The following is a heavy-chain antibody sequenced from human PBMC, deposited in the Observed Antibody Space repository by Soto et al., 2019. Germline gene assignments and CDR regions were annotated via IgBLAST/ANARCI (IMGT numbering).Heavy chain of an antibody. CDR3: ARLEDYYDSSGRLDY. CDR2: IKQDGSEK. J-gene: IGHJ4*02. D-gene: IGHD3-22*01. CDR1: GFTCSRYW. V-gene: IGHV3-7*05. Sequence: GGSLRLSCAASGFTCSRYWMSWVRQAPGKGLEWVANIKQDGSEKYYVDSVKGRFTISRDNAKNSLYLQMNSLRAEDTAVYYCARLEDYYDSSGRLDYWGQGTLVTVSS.